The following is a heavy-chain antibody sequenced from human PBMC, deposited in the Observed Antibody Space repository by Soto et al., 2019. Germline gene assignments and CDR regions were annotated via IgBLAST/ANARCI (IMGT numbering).Heavy chain of an antibody. J-gene: IGHJ6*02. CDR2: IKSKTDGGTT. D-gene: IGHD1-1*01. CDR1: GFTFCNAW. CDR3: TTDQCTSGDMDV. V-gene: IGHV3-15*01. Sequence: GGALRLSCAASGFTFCNAWMSWVRQAPGKGLEWVGRIKSKTDGGTTDYAAPVKGRFTISRDDSKNTLYLQMNSLKTEVTAVYYGTTDQCTSGDMDVWGQVSTVTVAS.